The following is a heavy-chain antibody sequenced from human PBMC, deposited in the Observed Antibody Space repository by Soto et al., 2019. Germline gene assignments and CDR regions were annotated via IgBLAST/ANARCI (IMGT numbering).Heavy chain of an antibody. Sequence: ASVKVSCKASGYTFTSYGISWVRQAPGQGLEWMGWISAYNGNTNYAQKLQGRVTMTTDTSTSTAYMELRSLRSDDTAVYYCARDVPVYYYGSGNYYLENWFDPWGQGTLVTVSS. CDR3: ARDVPVYYYGSGNYYLENWFDP. V-gene: IGHV1-18*01. J-gene: IGHJ5*02. CDR2: ISAYNGNT. D-gene: IGHD3-10*01. CDR1: GYTFTSYG.